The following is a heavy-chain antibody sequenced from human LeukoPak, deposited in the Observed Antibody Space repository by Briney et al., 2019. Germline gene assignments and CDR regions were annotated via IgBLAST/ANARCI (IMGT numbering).Heavy chain of an antibody. V-gene: IGHV3-7*01. D-gene: IGHD2-2*01. Sequence: GGSLRLSCAPPGFTFSSYWMSWVRQAPGKGPEWVANIKQDGSEKYYVDSVKGRFTISRDNAKNSLYLQMNSLRAEDTAVYYCAREAHCSSTSCYLYYFDYWGQGTLVTVSS. CDR3: AREAHCSSTSCYLYYFDY. J-gene: IGHJ4*02. CDR2: IKQDGSEK. CDR1: GFTFSSYW.